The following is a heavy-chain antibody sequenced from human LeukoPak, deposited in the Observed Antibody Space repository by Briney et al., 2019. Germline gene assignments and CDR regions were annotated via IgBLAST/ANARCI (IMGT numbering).Heavy chain of an antibody. CDR3: AKQLGYCSDGSCYFPY. CDR1: GFTFSSYW. D-gene: IGHD2-15*01. Sequence: PGGSLRLSCAASGFTFSSYWMTWVRQAPGKGLEWVANIKEDGSEKHYGDSVKGRFTISRDNAKNSLFLQMNSLRAEDTAVYYCAKQLGYCSDGSCYFPYWGQGTLVTVSS. CDR2: IKEDGSEK. V-gene: IGHV3-7*03. J-gene: IGHJ4*02.